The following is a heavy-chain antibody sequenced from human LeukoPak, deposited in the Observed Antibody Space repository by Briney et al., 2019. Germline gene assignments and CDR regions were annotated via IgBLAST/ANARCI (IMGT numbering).Heavy chain of an antibody. CDR1: GGTFSSYA. V-gene: IGHV1-69*05. Sequence: ASVKVSCKASGGTFSSYAISWVRQAPGQGLEWMGGIIPIFGTANYAQKFQDRVTITRDTSASTAYMELSSLRSEDMAVYYCARARYETRIWPKSRYDYYHYMDVWGKGTTVTVSS. CDR3: ARARYETRIWPKSRYDYYHYMDV. CDR2: IIPIFGTA. D-gene: IGHD3-3*01. J-gene: IGHJ6*03.